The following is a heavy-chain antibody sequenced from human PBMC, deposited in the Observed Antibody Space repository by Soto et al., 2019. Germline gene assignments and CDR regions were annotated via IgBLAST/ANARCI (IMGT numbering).Heavy chain of an antibody. V-gene: IGHV1-24*01. CDR2: FDPEDGET. Sequence: ASVKVSCKVSGYTITELSMHWVRQAPGKGLEWMGGFDPEDGETIYAQKFQGRVTMTEDTSTDTAYMELSSLRSEDTAVCYCATDPSYYDSTKFDYWGQGTLVTVSS. CDR1: GYTITELS. J-gene: IGHJ4*02. CDR3: ATDPSYYDSTKFDY. D-gene: IGHD3-22*01.